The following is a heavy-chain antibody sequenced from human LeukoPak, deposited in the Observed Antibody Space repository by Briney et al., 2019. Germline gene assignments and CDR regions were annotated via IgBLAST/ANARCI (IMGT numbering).Heavy chain of an antibody. Sequence: SDTLSLTCAVYGGSFSGYYWSWIRQPPGKGLEWIGEINHSGSTNYNPSLKSRVTISVDTSKNQFSLKLSSVTAADTAVYYCAITYYDFWSGYGLDYWGQGTLVTVSS. J-gene: IGHJ4*02. V-gene: IGHV4-34*01. CDR3: AITYYDFWSGYGLDY. D-gene: IGHD3-3*01. CDR2: INHSGST. CDR1: GGSFSGYY.